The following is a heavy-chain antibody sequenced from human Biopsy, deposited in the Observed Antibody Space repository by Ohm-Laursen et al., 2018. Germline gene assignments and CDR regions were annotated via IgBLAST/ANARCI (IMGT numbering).Heavy chain of an antibody. V-gene: IGHV1-46*01. CDR1: GYSFTSYY. Sequence: GSSVKVSCKVSGYSFTSYYMHWVRQAPGQGLEWMGMINPSGSTTSYPQILQGRVTMTRDTSRSTVYMELSSLRSADTAVYFCARNTGWYGDLYYFDYWGQGTLVTVSS. CDR3: ARNTGWYGDLYYFDY. J-gene: IGHJ4*02. CDR2: INPSGSTT. D-gene: IGHD6-19*01.